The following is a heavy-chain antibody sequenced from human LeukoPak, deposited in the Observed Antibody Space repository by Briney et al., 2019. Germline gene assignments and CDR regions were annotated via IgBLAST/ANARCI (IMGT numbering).Heavy chain of an antibody. Sequence: GGSLRLSCAASGFTFSSYSMNWVRQAPGKGLEWVSSISSSSSYIYYADSVKGRFTISRDNAKNSLYLQMNSLRAEDTAVYYCARDQVYGDYGGDYWGQGTLVTVSS. CDR2: ISSSSSYI. CDR3: ARDQVYGDYGGDY. J-gene: IGHJ4*02. CDR1: GFTFSSYS. V-gene: IGHV3-21*01. D-gene: IGHD4-17*01.